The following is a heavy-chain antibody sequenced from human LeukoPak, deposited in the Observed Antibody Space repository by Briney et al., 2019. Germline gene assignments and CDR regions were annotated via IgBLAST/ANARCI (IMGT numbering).Heavy chain of an antibody. J-gene: IGHJ4*02. D-gene: IGHD5-12*01. CDR3: ARGSGYSGYDSDY. Sequence: GGSLRLSCAASGFTFSSYAMSWVRQAPGKGLEWVSSISSSSYIYYADSVKGRFTISRDNAKNSLYLQMNSLRAEDTAVYYCARGSGYSGYDSDYWGQGTLVTVSS. V-gene: IGHV3-21*01. CDR2: ISSSSYI. CDR1: GFTFSSYA.